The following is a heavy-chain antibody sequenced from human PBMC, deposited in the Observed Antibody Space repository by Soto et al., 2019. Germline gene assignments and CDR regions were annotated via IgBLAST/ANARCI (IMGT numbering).Heavy chain of an antibody. J-gene: IGHJ3*02. Sequence: SETLSLTCTVSGGSISSYYWTWIRQPPGKGLEWIGHVYYSGSTKYNPSPKSRLTISEDTLKNQFSLKLSSVTAADTAVYYCARPGLRDAFDIWGQGTVVTVSS. CDR2: VYYSGST. D-gene: IGHD2-15*01. CDR1: GGSISSYY. CDR3: ARPGLRDAFDI. V-gene: IGHV4-59*01.